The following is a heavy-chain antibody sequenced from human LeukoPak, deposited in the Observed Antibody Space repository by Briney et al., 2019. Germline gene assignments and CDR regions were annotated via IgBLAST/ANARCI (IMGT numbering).Heavy chain of an antibody. CDR2: ISYDGSNK. Sequence: PGGSLRLSCAASGFTFSSYAMSWVRQAPGKGLEWVALISYDGSNKYYADSVKGRFTISRDNSKNTLYLQMNSLRAEDTAVYYCARGGGIAARPSDYWGQGTLVTVSS. D-gene: IGHD6-6*01. J-gene: IGHJ4*02. V-gene: IGHV3-30-3*01. CDR1: GFTFSSYA. CDR3: ARGGGIAARPSDY.